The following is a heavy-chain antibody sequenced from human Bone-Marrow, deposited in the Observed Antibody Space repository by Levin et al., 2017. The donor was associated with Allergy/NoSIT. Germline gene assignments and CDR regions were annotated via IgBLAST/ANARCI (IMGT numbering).Heavy chain of an antibody. CDR1: GFTFTKYG. V-gene: IGHV3-30*18. Sequence: PGGSLRLSCAASGFTFTKYGMHWVRQAPGKGLEWVAVISYDGTKKYYLDSVKGRFTISRDNSMNMVYLQMNSLRVEDTAVYYCAKFEDLKTGYVDLDYWGQGTLVTVSS. CDR2: ISYDGTKK. D-gene: IGHD3-9*01. CDR3: AKFEDLKTGYVDLDY. J-gene: IGHJ4*02.